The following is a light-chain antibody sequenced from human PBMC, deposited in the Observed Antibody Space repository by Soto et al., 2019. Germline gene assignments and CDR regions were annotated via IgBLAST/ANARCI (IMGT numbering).Light chain of an antibody. V-gene: IGKV3-20*01. CDR2: GAS. Sequence: EIVLTQSPGTLSLSPGERATLSCRASQSVSRSHLAWYQQKPGQAPRLLLYGASNRATGIADRFSGSGSGTEFALTVSRREAGVFSVYCCQQYANSPPYSFGQGTKLEIK. CDR3: QQYANSPPYS. J-gene: IGKJ2*03. CDR1: QSVSRSH.